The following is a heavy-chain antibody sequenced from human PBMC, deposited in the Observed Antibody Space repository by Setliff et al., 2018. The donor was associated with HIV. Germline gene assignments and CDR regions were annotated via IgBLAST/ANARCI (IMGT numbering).Heavy chain of an antibody. D-gene: IGHD2-21*02. CDR3: ARVNGGNSPYYFDS. J-gene: IGHJ4*02. CDR1: GYTFTSYT. V-gene: IGHV1-3*01. Sequence: ASVKVSCKSSGYTFTSYTMHWVRQAPGQRLEWMGRINAGNGNTKYSQKFQGRVTITRDTSATTAYMELSSLRSEDTAVYYCARVNGGNSPYYFDSWGQGTLVTVS. CDR2: INAGNGNT.